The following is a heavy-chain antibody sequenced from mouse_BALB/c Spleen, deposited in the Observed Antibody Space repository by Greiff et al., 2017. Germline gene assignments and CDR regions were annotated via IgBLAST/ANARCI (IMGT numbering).Heavy chain of an antibody. V-gene: IGHV5-17*02. J-gene: IGHJ4*01. D-gene: IGHD3-2*02. Sequence: EVKLMESGGGLVQPGGSRKLSCAASGFTFSSFGMHWVRQAPEKGLEWVAYISSGSSTIYYEDTVKGRFTISRDNPKNTLFLQMTSLRSEDTAMYYCARGGFSHYYAMDYWGQGTSVTVSS. CDR3: ARGGFSHYYAMDY. CDR1: GFTFSSFG. CDR2: ISSGSSTI.